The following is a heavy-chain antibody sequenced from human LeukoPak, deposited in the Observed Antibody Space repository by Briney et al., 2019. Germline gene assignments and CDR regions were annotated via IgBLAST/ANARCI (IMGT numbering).Heavy chain of an antibody. CDR3: ARDLLQLGSRFVGSYMDV. J-gene: IGHJ6*03. CDR2: IYYSGST. D-gene: IGHD5-18*01. CDR1: GGSISSSSYY. V-gene: IGHV4-39*07. Sequence: SETLSLTCTVSGGSISSSSYYWGWIRQPPGKGLEWIGSIYYSGSTYYNPSLKSRATISVDTSKNQFSLRLSSVTAPAPAVYFWARDLLQLGSRFVGSYMDVWGKGNTVTVSS.